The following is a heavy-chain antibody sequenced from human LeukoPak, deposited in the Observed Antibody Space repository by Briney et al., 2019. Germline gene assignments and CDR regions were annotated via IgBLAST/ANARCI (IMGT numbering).Heavy chain of an antibody. V-gene: IGHV4-61*02. D-gene: IGHD3-22*01. CDR2: IYTSGST. Sequence: SETLSLTCTVSGDSISSGSYYWSWIRQPAGKGLEWIGRIYTSGSTNYNPSLKSRVTISVDTSKNQFSLKLSSVTAADTAVYYCARERAAYYYDSNAFDIWGQGTMVTVSS. CDR3: ARERAAYYYDSNAFDI. J-gene: IGHJ3*02. CDR1: GDSISSGSYY.